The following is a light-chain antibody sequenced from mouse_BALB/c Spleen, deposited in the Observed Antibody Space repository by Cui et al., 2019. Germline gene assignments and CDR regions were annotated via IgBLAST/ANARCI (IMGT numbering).Light chain of an antibody. CDR2: DTS. CDR1: SSVSY. CDR3: QQWSSNPPT. J-gene: IGKJ5*01. V-gene: IGKV4-59*01. Sequence: QIALTQSPAIMSASPGEKVTMTCSASSSVSYMHWYQQKSGTSPKRWIYDTSKLASGVPARFSGSGSGTSYSLTISSMEAEDAATYYCQQWSSNPPTFGAGTKLELK.